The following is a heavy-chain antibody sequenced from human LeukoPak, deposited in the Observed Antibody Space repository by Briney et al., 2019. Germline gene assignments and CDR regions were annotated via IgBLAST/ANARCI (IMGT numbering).Heavy chain of an antibody. V-gene: IGHV1-69*13. CDR2: IIPIFGTA. D-gene: IGHD6-13*01. CDR1: GGTFSSYA. CDR3: AKDMHSSSWYDAFDI. Sequence: GASVKVSCKASGGTFSSYAISWVRQAPGQGLEWMGGIIPIFGTANYAQKFQGRVTITADESTSTAYMELSSLRAEDTAVYYCAKDMHSSSWYDAFDIWGQGTMVTVSS. J-gene: IGHJ3*02.